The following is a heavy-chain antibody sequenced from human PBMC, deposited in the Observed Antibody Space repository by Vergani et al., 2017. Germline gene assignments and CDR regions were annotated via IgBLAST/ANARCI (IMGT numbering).Heavy chain of an antibody. J-gene: IGHJ4*02. D-gene: IGHD2-21*01. CDR3: TRHVPCGDGACLHFDH. Sequence: EVMLVQSGAEVKKPGESLKISCKYSESSFISNEIAWVRQMSGKGLQWMGNINPIDSKIAYSPSFQGQAIMSLDKSITTAYLQWRSLKASDTAIYYCTRHVPCGDGACLHFDHWGQGTQVPSPQ. CDR2: INPIDSKI. V-gene: IGHV5-51*01. CDR1: ESSFISNE.